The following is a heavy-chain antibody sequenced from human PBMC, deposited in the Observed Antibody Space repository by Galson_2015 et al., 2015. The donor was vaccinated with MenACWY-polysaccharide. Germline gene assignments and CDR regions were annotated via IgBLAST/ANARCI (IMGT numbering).Heavy chain of an antibody. V-gene: IGHV6-1*01. CDR1: GDRVSSHSAA. Sequence: CAISGDRVSSHSAAWNWIRQSPSRGLEWLGRTYYRSKWYNDYAVSVKSRITISPDTSKNQFSLQLNSVIPEDTAIYYCARDLGGLGYWGQGTLVTVSS. J-gene: IGHJ4*02. CDR2: TYYRSKWYN. CDR3: ARDLGGLGY. D-gene: IGHD3-10*01.